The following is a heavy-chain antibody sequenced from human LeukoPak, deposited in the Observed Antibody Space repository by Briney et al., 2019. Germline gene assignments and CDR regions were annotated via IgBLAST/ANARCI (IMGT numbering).Heavy chain of an antibody. V-gene: IGHV7-4-1*02. J-gene: IGHJ4*02. CDR3: ARREGVGYYDSSGYYSDY. D-gene: IGHD3-22*01. CDR2: INTNTGNP. Sequence: ASVKVSCKASGYTFTSYAMNWVRQAPGQGLEWMGWINTNTGNPTYAQGFTGRFVFSLDTSVSTAYLQISSLKADDTAVYYCARREGVGYYDSSGYYSDYWGQGTLVTVSS. CDR1: GYTFTSYA.